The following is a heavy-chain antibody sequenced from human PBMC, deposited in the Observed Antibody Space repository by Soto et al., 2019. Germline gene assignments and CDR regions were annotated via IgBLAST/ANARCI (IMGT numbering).Heavy chain of an antibody. Sequence: SETLSLTCAVSGGSISSSNWGSWVRQPPGKGLEWIGEIYHSGSTNYNPSLKSRVTISVDKSKNQFSLKLSSVTAADTAVYYCARDGTTDTAMVSDYYYGMDVWGQGTTVTVSS. CDR3: ARDGTTDTAMVSDYYYGMDV. CDR1: GGSISSSNW. J-gene: IGHJ6*02. D-gene: IGHD5-18*01. CDR2: IYHSGST. V-gene: IGHV4-4*02.